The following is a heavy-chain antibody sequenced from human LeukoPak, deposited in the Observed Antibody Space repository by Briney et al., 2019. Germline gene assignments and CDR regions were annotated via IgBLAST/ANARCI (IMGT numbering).Heavy chain of an antibody. D-gene: IGHD3-10*01. CDR2: INPSGGST. CDR3: ARVTMVRGVIPFYYFDY. J-gene: IGHJ4*02. Sequence: ASVKVSCKASGYTFTSYYMHWVRQAPGQGLEWMGIINPSGGSTSYAQKFQGRVTMTRDTSTSTVYMELSSLRSEDTAVYYCARVTMVRGVIPFYYFDYWGQGTQVTVSS. CDR1: GYTFTSYY. V-gene: IGHV1-46*01.